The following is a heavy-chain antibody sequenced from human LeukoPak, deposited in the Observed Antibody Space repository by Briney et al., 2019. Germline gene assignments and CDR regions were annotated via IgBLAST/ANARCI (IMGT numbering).Heavy chain of an antibody. J-gene: IGHJ4*02. CDR2: IWSDGNNK. CDR1: GFTFDDYA. CDR3: ARGQPGVAAAGNLDY. Sequence: PGGSLRLSCAASGFTFDDYAMHWVRQAPGKGLEWVAIIWSDGNNKYYADSVEGRFTISRDTSKNTLSLQMNSLRAEDTAVYYCARGQPGVAAAGNLDYWGQGTLVTVSS. D-gene: IGHD6-13*01. V-gene: IGHV3-33*08.